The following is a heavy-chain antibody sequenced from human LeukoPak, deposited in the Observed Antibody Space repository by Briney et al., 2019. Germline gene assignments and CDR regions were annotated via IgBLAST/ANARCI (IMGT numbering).Heavy chain of an antibody. V-gene: IGHV1-2*02. CDR2: INPNSGGT. J-gene: IGHJ4*02. CDR1: GYTFTGYY. Sequence: ASVKVSCKASGYTFTGYYMHWVRQAPGQGLEWMGWINPNSGGTNYAQKFQGRVTMTRDTPISTAYTELGRLRSDDTAVYYCARVVVGATIDYWGQGTLVTVSS. D-gene: IGHD1-26*01. CDR3: ARVVVGATIDY.